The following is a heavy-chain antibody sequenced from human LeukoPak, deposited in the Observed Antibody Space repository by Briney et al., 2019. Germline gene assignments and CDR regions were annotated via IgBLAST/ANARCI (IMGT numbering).Heavy chain of an antibody. CDR2: IYYSGST. J-gene: IGHJ5*02. V-gene: IGHV4-31*03. Sequence: SQTLSLTCTVSGGSISSGGYYWSWIRQHPGKGLEWIGYIYYSGSTYYNPSLKSRVTISVDTSKNQFSLKLSSVTAADTAVYYCARDSARYGSSYRFDPWGQGTLVTVSS. CDR3: ARDSARYGSSYRFDP. D-gene: IGHD6-13*01. CDR1: GGSISSGGYY.